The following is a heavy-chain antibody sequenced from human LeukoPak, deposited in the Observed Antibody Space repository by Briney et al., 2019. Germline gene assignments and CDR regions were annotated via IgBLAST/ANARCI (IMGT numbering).Heavy chain of an antibody. CDR1: GGSISSGGYS. CDR2: IYHSGST. CDR3: ARGIAVAGYFDY. Sequence: SQTLSLTCAVSGGSISSGGYSWSWIRQPPGKGLEWIGYIYHSGSTYYNPSLKSRVTISVDRSKNQFSLKLSSVTAADTAAYYCARGIAVAGYFDYWGQGTLVTVSS. V-gene: IGHV4-30-2*01. J-gene: IGHJ4*02. D-gene: IGHD6-19*01.